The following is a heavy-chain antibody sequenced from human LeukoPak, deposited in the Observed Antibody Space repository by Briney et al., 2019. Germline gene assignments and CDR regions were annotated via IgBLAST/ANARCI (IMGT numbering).Heavy chain of an antibody. J-gene: IGHJ4*02. CDR3: ARGGGQAGYYDILTGYSQGGYFDY. CDR2: IYYSGST. CDR1: GGSISSYY. Sequence: SETLSLTCTVSGGSISSYYWSWIRQPPGKGLEWIGYIYYSGSTNYNPSLKSRVTMSVDTSKNQFSLKLSSVTAADTAVYYCARGGGQAGYYDILTGYSQGGYFDYWGQGTLVTVSS. V-gene: IGHV4-59*12. D-gene: IGHD3-9*01.